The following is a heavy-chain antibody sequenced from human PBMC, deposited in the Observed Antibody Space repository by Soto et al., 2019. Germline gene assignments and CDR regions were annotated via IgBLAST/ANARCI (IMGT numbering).Heavy chain of an antibody. CDR1: GFRLSELS. V-gene: IGHV1-24*01. D-gene: IGHD3-10*01. CDR2: FDPDDGAT. CDR3: ATDKWRGRDDHGLQA. Sequence: QVQLVQSGAEVKKPGASVKVSCRVFGFRLSELSMHWVRQAPGKGFEWMGGFDPDDGATIYADRFQGRVTMTDDKSTDTAHMELSSLTSDDPAVYFCATDKWRGRDDHGLQAWGQGTTVTVS. J-gene: IGHJ6*02.